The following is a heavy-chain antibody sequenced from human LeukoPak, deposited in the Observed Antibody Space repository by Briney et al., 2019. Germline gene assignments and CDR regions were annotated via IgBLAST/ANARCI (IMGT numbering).Heavy chain of an antibody. CDR1: GGSFSGYY. D-gene: IGHD2-2*02. J-gene: IGHJ4*02. CDR2: INHSGST. CDR3: ARGRRRYCSSTSCYTMLH. V-gene: IGHV4-34*01. Sequence: SETLSLTCAVYGGSFSGYYWSWIRQPPGKGLEWIGEINHSGSTNYNPSLKSRVTISVDTSKNQFSLKLSSVTAADTAVYCCARGRRRYCSSTSCYTMLHWGQGTLVTVSS.